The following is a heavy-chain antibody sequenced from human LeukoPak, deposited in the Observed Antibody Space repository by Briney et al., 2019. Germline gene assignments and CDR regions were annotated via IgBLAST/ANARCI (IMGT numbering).Heavy chain of an antibody. CDR1: GFTVSSNY. CDR2: IYSGGST. D-gene: IGHD5-12*01. CDR3: ARDETPTNGYDSYDF. V-gene: IGHV3-53*01. J-gene: IGHJ4*02. Sequence: GGSLRLSCAASGFTVSSNYMSWVRQAPGKGLEWVSVIYSGGSTYYADSVKGRFTISRDNAKNSLYLQMNSLRAEDTAVYYCARDETPTNGYDSYDFWGQGTLVTVST.